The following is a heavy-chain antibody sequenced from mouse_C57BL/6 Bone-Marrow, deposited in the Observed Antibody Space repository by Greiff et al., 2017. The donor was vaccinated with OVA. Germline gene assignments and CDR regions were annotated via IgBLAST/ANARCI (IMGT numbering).Heavy chain of an antibody. CDR1: GYSFTGYY. D-gene: IGHD2-5*01. J-gene: IGHJ3*01. CDR2: INPSTGGT. V-gene: IGHV1-42*01. CDR3: AYSKEFAY. Sequence: EVQLQQSGPELVKPGASVKISCKASGYSFTGYYMNWVKQSPEKSLEWIGEINPSTGGTTYNQKFKAKATLTVDKSSSTAYMQLKSLTSEDSAVYYCAYSKEFAYWGQGTLVTVSA.